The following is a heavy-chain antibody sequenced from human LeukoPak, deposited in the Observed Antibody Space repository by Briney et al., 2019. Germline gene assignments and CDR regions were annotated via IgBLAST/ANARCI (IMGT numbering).Heavy chain of an antibody. CDR3: ARLDEMGAHYSDSRGHFDY. D-gene: IGHD3-22*01. Sequence: SETLSLTCAVYGGSFSGYYWSWIRQPPGKGLEWIGEINHSGSTNYNPSLKSRVTISVDTSKNQFSLKLSSVTAADTAVYYCARLDEMGAHYSDSRGHFDYWGQGILVTVSS. V-gene: IGHV4-34*01. CDR2: INHSGST. J-gene: IGHJ4*02. CDR1: GGSFSGYY.